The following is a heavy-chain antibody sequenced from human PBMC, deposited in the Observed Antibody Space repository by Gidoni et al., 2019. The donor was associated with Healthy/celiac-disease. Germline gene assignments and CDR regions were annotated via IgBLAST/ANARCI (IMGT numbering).Heavy chain of an antibody. CDR1: GFTFSSYA. CDR3: ARADSSSYRDYYYMDV. J-gene: IGHJ6*03. Sequence: QVQLVESGGAVVQPGRSLRLSCAASGFTFSSYAMHWVRQAPGKGLEWGAVISYDGSNKYYAESVKGRFTISRDNYKNTLYLKMNSLRAEDTAVYYCARADSSSYRDYYYMDVWGKGTTVTVSS. CDR2: ISYDGSNK. D-gene: IGHD6-13*01. V-gene: IGHV3-30*01.